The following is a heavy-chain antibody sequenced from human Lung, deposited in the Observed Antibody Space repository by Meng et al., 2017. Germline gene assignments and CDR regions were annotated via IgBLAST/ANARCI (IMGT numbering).Heavy chain of an antibody. CDR2: IYHSGST. J-gene: IGHJ4*02. D-gene: IGHD2-21*01. CDR1: SGSISSDNV. Sequence: VQLHEWGPGLWKSPGNPFCTPAGSSGSISSDNVWSWVRHAPGKGLEWIGAIYHSGSTNYNPSLKSRITISVDKTKNQFSLTLRSVTAADTAVHYCTKNDFYCLGYWGQGTLVTVSS. V-gene: IGHV4-4*03. CDR3: TKNDFYCLGY.